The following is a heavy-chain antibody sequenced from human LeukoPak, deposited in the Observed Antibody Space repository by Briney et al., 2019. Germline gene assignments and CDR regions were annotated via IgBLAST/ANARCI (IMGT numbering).Heavy chain of an antibody. CDR1: GGSISSNSYY. CDR3: ARESRYGDYGPSFDY. Sequence: SETLSLTCTVSGGSISSNSYYWGWIRQPPGKGLEWIGSIYYIGNTYYNPSLKSRVTISVDTSKNQFSLKLSSVTAADTAVYYCARESRYGDYGPSFDYWGQGTLVTVSS. CDR2: IYYIGNT. J-gene: IGHJ4*02. V-gene: IGHV4-39*07. D-gene: IGHD4-17*01.